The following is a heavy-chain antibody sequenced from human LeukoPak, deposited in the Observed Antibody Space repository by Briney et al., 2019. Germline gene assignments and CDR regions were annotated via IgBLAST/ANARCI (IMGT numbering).Heavy chain of an antibody. D-gene: IGHD3-10*01. CDR2: INPYSGDT. CDR3: ARDSRVTNGDY. V-gene: IGHV1-2*06. CDR1: GYTFTGYH. Sequence: ASVKVSCKASGYTFTGYHIHWVRQAPGQGLEWMGRINPYSGDTNFAQKFQGRVTMTRDTSITTAYMELSSLRSDDTAVYYCARDSRVTNGDYWGQGTLVTVSS. J-gene: IGHJ4*02.